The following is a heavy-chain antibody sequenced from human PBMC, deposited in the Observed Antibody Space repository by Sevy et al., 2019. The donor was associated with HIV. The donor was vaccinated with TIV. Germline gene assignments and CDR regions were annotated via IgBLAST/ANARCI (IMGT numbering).Heavy chain of an antibody. CDR3: ARGYCTGGSCSPGGF. V-gene: IGHV1-18*01. CDR2: ISPLNGDT. CDR1: GYTFTSYI. D-gene: IGHD2-15*01. J-gene: IGHJ4*02. Sequence: ASVKVSCKTSGYTFTSYIISWVRQAPGQGLEWMGWISPLNGDTKYVQKFQGRVTMSIDTSTSTAYMYLRSLRSDDTAVYYCARGYCTGGSCSPGGFWGQGTLVTVSS.